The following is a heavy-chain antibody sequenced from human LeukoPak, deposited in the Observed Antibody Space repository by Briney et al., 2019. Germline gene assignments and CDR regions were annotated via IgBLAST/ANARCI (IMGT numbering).Heavy chain of an antibody. J-gene: IGHJ5*02. D-gene: IGHD3-22*01. CDR3: ARGEYYDSSGYPSPYNWFDP. V-gene: IGHV4-39*01. CDR1: GGSISSSSYY. Sequence: PSETLSLTCTVSGGSISSSSYYWGWIRQPPGKGLEWIGSIYYSGSTYYNPSLKSRVTISVDTSKTQFSLKLSSVTAADTAVYYCARGEYYDSSGYPSPYNWFDPWGQGTLVTVSS. CDR2: IYYSGST.